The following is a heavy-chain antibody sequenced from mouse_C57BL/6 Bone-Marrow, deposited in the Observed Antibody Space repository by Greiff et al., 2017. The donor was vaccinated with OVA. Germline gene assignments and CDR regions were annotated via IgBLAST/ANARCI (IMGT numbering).Heavy chain of an antibody. CDR1: GYTFTGYW. Sequence: QVQLKESGAELMKPGASVKLSCKATGYTFTGYWIEWVKQRPGHGLEWIGEILPGSGSTNYNEKFKGKATFTADTSSNTAYMQLSSLTTEDSAIYYCARDPHVYYGSSYDYFDYWGQGTTRTVSS. V-gene: IGHV1-9*01. CDR3: ARDPHVYYGSSYDYFDY. D-gene: IGHD1-1*01. J-gene: IGHJ2*01. CDR2: ILPGSGST.